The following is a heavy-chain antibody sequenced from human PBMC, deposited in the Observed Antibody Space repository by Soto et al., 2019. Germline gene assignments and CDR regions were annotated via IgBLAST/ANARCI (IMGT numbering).Heavy chain of an antibody. CDR1: GDTFSTYT. J-gene: IGHJ4*02. CDR3: ARERTVAGNDY. V-gene: IGHV1-69*13. D-gene: IGHD6-19*01. CDR2: IIPRSATS. Sequence: GASVKVSCKASGDTFSTYTITWIRQAPGQGLEWMGGIIPRSATSNYAQKFQGRVTITADESTNTAYMELSSLGSEDTAVYYCARERTVAGNDYWGQGTLVTVPS.